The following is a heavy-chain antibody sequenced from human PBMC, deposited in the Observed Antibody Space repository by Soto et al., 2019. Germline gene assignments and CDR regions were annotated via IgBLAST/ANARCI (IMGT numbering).Heavy chain of an antibody. V-gene: IGHV1-69*01. Sequence: QVQLVQSGAEVRKPGSSMKVSCKGSGGTFSRHAISWVRQAPGQGLEWMGGIIPIFGTANHAQKFQGRVTIIADESTSTVYMELSSLRSEDTAMYYCARGWGYDSNDYYYAYWGQGTLVIVSS. D-gene: IGHD3-22*01. CDR2: IIPIFGTA. CDR1: GGTFSRHA. CDR3: ARGWGYDSNDYYYAY. J-gene: IGHJ4*02.